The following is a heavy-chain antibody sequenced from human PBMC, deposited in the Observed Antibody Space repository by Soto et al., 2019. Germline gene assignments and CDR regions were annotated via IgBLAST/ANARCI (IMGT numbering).Heavy chain of an antibody. D-gene: IGHD7-27*01. V-gene: IGHV2-5*02. CDR1: GFSLSTSGVG. Sequence: QITLKESGPTLVKPTQTLTLTCTFSGFSLSTSGVGVGWIRQPPGKALEWLALIYWDDDKRYSPSLKSRLTTTKDTSKNQVVPTMTNMDPVDTATYYCAHSLIPNWGSRGAFDYWGQGTLVTVSS. CDR3: AHSLIPNWGSRGAFDY. J-gene: IGHJ4*02. CDR2: IYWDDDK.